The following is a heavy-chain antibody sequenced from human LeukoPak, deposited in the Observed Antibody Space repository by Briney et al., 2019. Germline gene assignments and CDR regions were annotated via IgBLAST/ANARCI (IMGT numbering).Heavy chain of an antibody. Sequence: SETLSLTCTVSGDSLNSYYWSWLRQPPGEGLQWIGYIFYSGSSNYNASLRSRVAISVDTSKNQFSLKLTSVTAADTAVYYCAGRAASFFDYWGQGILVTVSS. CDR1: GDSLNSYY. CDR2: IFYSGSS. V-gene: IGHV4-59*01. J-gene: IGHJ4*02. CDR3: AGRAASFFDY. D-gene: IGHD6-25*01.